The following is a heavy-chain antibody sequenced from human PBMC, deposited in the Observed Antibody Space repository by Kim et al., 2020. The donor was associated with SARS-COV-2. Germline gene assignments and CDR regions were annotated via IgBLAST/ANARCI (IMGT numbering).Heavy chain of an antibody. CDR1: GGSISSSSYY. V-gene: IGHV4-39*01. CDR2: IYYSGST. CDR3: ARHILRIVATIEWFDP. D-gene: IGHD5-12*01. Sequence: SETLSLTCTVSGGSISSSSYYWGWIRQPPGKGLEWIGSIYYSGSTYYNPSLKSRVTISVDTSKNQFSLKLSSVTAADTAVYYCARHILRIVATIEWFDPWGQGTLVTVSS. J-gene: IGHJ5*02.